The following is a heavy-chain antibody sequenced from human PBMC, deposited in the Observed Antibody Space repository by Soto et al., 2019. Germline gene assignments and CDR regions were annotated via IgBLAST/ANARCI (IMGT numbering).Heavy chain of an antibody. CDR3: AGGLTFGGVIVIPH. CDR2: IYHSGST. V-gene: IGHV4-38-2*01. CDR1: GYSISSGYY. D-gene: IGHD3-16*02. J-gene: IGHJ4*02. Sequence: PSETLSLTCAVSGYSISSGYYLGWIRQPPGKGLEWIGSIYHSGSTYYNPSLKSRVTISVDTSKNQFSLKLSSVTAAGTAVYYCAGGLTFGGVIVIPHWGQGTLVTVSS.